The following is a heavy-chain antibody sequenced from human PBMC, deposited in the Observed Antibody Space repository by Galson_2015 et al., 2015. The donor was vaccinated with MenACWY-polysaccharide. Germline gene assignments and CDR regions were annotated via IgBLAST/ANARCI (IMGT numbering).Heavy chain of an antibody. Sequence: SVRLSCAASGFTFSSYWMSWVRQAPGQGLEWVGNINDDGSDRYYVDYVKGRFTIAIDNAKNSLYLQMNSLRGEDTAVYFCARDRLYLAFDIWGQGTMVTVSS. CDR1: GFTFSSYW. J-gene: IGHJ3*02. CDR2: INDDGSDR. CDR3: ARDRLYLAFDI. V-gene: IGHV3-7*01. D-gene: IGHD2-15*01.